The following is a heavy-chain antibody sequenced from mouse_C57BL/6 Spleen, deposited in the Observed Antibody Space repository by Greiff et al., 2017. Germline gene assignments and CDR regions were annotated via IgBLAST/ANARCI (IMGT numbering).Heavy chain of an antibody. J-gene: IGHJ2*01. CDR2: ISYDGSN. V-gene: IGHV3-6*01. CDR3: ARDPHYYGVDY. CDR1: GYSITSGYY. Sequence: VQLKESGPGLVKPSQSLSLTCSVTGYSITSGYYWNWIRQFPGNKLEWMGYISYDGSNNYNPSLKNRISITRDTSKNQFFLKLNSVTTEDTATYYCARDPHYYGVDYWGQGTTLTVSS. D-gene: IGHD1-2*01.